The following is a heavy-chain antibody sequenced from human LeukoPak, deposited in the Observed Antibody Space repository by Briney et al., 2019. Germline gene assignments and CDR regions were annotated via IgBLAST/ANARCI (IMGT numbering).Heavy chain of an antibody. J-gene: IGHJ3*02. CDR1: GGSFSGYY. D-gene: IGHD6-13*01. CDR3: ARHGLIAARHAFDI. CDR2: INHIGST. V-gene: IGHV4-34*01. Sequence: SETLSLTCAVYGGSFSGYYWSWVRQPPGKGVEWVGEINHIGSTNSNPPPKSRVTISVDTSKNQFSLKLSSVTAADTAVFYCARHGLIAARHAFDIWGQGTMVTVSS.